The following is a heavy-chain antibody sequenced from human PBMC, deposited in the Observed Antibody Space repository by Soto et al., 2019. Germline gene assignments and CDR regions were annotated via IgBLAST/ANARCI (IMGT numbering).Heavy chain of an antibody. D-gene: IGHD3-10*01. CDR3: ARGIRGHYGKDV. Sequence: EVQLVESGGGLVQPGGSLRLSCAASGFTFSDYWIHWVRQAPGKGLMWVSRMKGDGSTTNYADSVKGRFTVSRDNAKNTLYLQMNSLRAEDTALYYCARGIRGHYGKDVWGQGTTVSVSS. CDR1: GFTFSDYW. J-gene: IGHJ6*02. CDR2: MKGDGSTT. V-gene: IGHV3-74*01.